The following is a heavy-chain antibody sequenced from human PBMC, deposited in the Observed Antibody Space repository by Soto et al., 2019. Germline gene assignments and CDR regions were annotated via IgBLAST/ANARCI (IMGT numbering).Heavy chain of an antibody. CDR3: SRDYSSLISYYDSSVASYGMDV. CDR2: INPSGGST. J-gene: IGHJ6*01. D-gene: IGHD3-22*01. CDR1: GYTFTSYY. V-gene: IGHV1-46*01. Sequence: ASLKVSCKASGYTFTSYYMHWVRQAPGQGLEWMGIINPSGGSTSYAQKFQGRVTMTRDTSTSTVYMELSSLRSEDTAVYYCSRDYSSLISYYDSSVASYGMDVWRQGTPVTVCS.